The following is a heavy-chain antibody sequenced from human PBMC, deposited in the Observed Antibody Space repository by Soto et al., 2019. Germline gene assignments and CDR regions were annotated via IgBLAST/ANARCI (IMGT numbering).Heavy chain of an antibody. CDR1: GGSVSDYY. D-gene: IGHD2-2*01. V-gene: IGHV4-59*02. J-gene: IGHJ6*02. CDR2: IYDTGTT. CDR3: ARDPNIVLVPAALRSYYYYYGMDV. Sequence: PSETLSLTCTVSGGSVSDYYWNWIRQSPGKELEWIGYIYDTGTTNYRPSLKSRVTMSVDPSKNQISLNLKYMPAADTAVYYCARDPNIVLVPAALRSYYYYYGMDVWGQGTTVTVSS.